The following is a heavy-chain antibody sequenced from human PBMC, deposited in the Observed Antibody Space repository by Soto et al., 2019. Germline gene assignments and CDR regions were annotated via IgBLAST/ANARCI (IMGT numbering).Heavy chain of an antibody. CDR1: GGSVSSGSYY. D-gene: IGHD3-3*01. J-gene: IGHJ5*02. CDR3: ARVFGRGFTENWFDP. Sequence: PSETLSLTCTVSGGSVSSGSYYWSWIRQPPGKGLEWIGYIYYSGSTNYNPSLKSRVTISVDTSKNQFSLKLSSVTAADTAVYYCARVFGRGFTENWFDPWGQGTLVTVSS. CDR2: IYYSGST. V-gene: IGHV4-61*01.